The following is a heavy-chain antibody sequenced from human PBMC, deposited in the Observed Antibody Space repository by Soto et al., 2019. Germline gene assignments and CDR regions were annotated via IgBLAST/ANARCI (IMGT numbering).Heavy chain of an antibody. D-gene: IGHD3-10*01. CDR1: GDSLSIYV. CDR2: IIPIFGTA. J-gene: IGHJ5*02. Sequence: PVEVSCKSSGDSLSIYVVGWVRKAPGQGLEWMGGIIPIFGTANYAQKFQGRVTITADESTSTAYMELSSLRSEDTAVYYCARRTVLLNFDPWGQGTLVTVSS. CDR3: ARRTVLLNFDP. V-gene: IGHV1-69*13.